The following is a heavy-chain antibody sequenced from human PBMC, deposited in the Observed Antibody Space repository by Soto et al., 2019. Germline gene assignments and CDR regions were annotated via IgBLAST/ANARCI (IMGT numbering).Heavy chain of an antibody. Sequence: GESLKISCKGSGCSFTSYWIGWVRQMPGKGLEWMGIIYPGDSDTRYSPSFQGQVTISADKSISTAYLQWSSLKASDTAMYYCARLGLTIFGVALTENWFDPWGQGTLVTVSS. CDR1: GCSFTSYW. D-gene: IGHD3-3*01. J-gene: IGHJ5*02. CDR2: IYPGDSDT. CDR3: ARLGLTIFGVALTENWFDP. V-gene: IGHV5-51*01.